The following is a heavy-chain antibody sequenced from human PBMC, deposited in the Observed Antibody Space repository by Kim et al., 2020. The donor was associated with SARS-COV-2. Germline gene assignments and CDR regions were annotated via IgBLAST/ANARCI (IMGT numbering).Heavy chain of an antibody. V-gene: IGHV1-46*01. CDR2: MNPNGGAP. CDR1: GYTFTSNY. D-gene: IGHD3-16*01. CDR3: ARGGANKRVSADD. Sequence: ASVKVSCKASGYTFTSNYIHWVRQAPGQGLEWMGIMNPNGGAPIYAQKFQGRVTMTRDTSTSTVYMELIGLRSAVTAVYYCARGGANKRVSADDWGQGALVTVSS. J-gene: IGHJ4*02.